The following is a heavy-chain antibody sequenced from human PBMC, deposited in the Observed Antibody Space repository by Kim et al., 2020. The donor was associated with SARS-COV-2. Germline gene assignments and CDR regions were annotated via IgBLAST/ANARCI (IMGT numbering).Heavy chain of an antibody. V-gene: IGHV3-33*05. J-gene: IGHJ4*02. CDR2: ISYDGSKT. CDR3: ARDMYTGPGSHSPAY. CDR1: GFIFTNYG. D-gene: IGHD1-26*01. Sequence: GGSLRLSCAASGFIFTNYGIHWVRQAPGKGLEWVALISYDGSKTNYVDSVKGRFIISRDNSKNTVYLQMNTLRAEDTAVYYCARDMYTGPGSHSPAYWGQGTLVTVSS.